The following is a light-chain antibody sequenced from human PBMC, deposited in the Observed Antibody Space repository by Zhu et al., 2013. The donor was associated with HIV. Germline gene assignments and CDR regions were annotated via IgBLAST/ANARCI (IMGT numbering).Light chain of an antibody. CDR1: QGIGSG. CDR3: MQGRHRPPT. J-gene: IGKJ4*01. V-gene: IGKV1-13*02. CDR2: AAS. Sequence: IQMTQSPSTLSASVGDTVTITCRASQGIGSGLAWYQQKPGKPPKLLIYAASNLESGVPSRFSGSGSVTAFTLKISRVEADDIGTYYCMQGRHRPPTFGG.